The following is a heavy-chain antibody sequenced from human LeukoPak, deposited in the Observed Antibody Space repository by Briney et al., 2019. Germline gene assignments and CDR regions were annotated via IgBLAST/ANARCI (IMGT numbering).Heavy chain of an antibody. J-gene: IGHJ2*01. Sequence: PSETLSLTCTVSGGSISSSSYYWGWIRQPPGKGLEWIGEINHSGSTNYNPSLKSRVTISVDTSKNQFSLKLSSVTAADTAVYYCARGVVVRVPWYFDLWGRGTLVTVSS. CDR3: ARGVVVRVPWYFDL. CDR1: GGSISSSSYY. CDR2: INHSGST. V-gene: IGHV4-39*07. D-gene: IGHD3-22*01.